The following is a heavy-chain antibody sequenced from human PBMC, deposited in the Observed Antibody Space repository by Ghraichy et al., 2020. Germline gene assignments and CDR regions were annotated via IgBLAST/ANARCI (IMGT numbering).Heavy chain of an antibody. CDR3: ARSVGDDFCSGYYRRWFDP. Sequence: SETLSLTCTVSGGSISSSSYYWAWIRQPPGKGLEWIGSTFYRGSTYYNPSLKSRVTISADTSKNQFSLKLSSLTAADTAVYYCARSVGDDFCSGYYRRWFDPWGQGTLVTVSS. D-gene: IGHD3-3*01. V-gene: IGHV4-39*01. CDR1: GGSISSSSYY. CDR2: TFYRGST. J-gene: IGHJ5*02.